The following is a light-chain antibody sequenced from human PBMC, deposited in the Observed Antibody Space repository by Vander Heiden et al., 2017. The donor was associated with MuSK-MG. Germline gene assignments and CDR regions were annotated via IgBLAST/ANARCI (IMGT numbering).Light chain of an antibody. CDR1: QDISNY. CDR2: DAS. J-gene: IGKJ4*01. Sequence: DIQMTQSPSSLSASVGDRVTITCQASQDISNYLNWYQQKPGKAPKLLIYDASNLETGVPSRFSGSGSGIDFTFTISSLQPEDIATYYCQQYDNLPPGTFGGGTKVEIK. CDR3: QQYDNLPPGT. V-gene: IGKV1-33*01.